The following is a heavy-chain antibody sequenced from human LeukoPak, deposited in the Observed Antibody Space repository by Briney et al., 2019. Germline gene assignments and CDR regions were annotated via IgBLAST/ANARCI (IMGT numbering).Heavy chain of an antibody. CDR3: ARLFGELYHIYYYYGMDV. V-gene: IGHV1-69*13. Sequence: SVKVSCKASGYTFTSYGISWVRQAPGQGLEWMGGIVPIFGTANYAQKFQGRVTITADESTSTAYMELSSLRSEDTAVYYCARLFGELYHIYYYYGMDVWGQGTTVTVSS. CDR1: GYTFTSYG. CDR2: IVPIFGTA. J-gene: IGHJ6*02. D-gene: IGHD3-10*02.